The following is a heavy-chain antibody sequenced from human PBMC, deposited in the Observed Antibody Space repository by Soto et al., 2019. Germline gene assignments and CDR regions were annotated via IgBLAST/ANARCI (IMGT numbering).Heavy chain of an antibody. CDR3: ARGQEGVVATH. CDR1: GGSFTGYY. Sequence: QVQLQQWGAGLLKPSETLSLTCAVNGGSFTGYYWSWVRQPPGKGLEWIGEIKDGGSTNYSPSLRSRFTTAADTSKKQFSRKVTSVTAADTAVYYCARGQEGVVATHWDQGTLVTVSS. J-gene: IGHJ4*02. D-gene: IGHD2-15*01. CDR2: IKDGGST. V-gene: IGHV4-34*01.